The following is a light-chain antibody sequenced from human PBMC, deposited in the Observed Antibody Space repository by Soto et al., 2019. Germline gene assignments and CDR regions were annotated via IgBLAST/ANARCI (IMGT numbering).Light chain of an antibody. CDR2: DVS. V-gene: IGLV2-14*03. J-gene: IGLJ3*02. Sequence: QSALTQPASVSGSPGQSITISCTGTSSDVGGYDYVSWYQHHPGKAPKLMIYDVSNGPSGVSNRFSGSKSGNTASLTISGLQAEDEADYYCSSHTSSNTRVFGGGTQLTVL. CDR1: SSDVGGYDY. CDR3: SSHTSSNTRV.